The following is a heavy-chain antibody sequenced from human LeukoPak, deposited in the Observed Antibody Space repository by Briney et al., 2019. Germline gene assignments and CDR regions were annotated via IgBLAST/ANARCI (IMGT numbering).Heavy chain of an antibody. V-gene: IGHV1-46*01. CDR1: GYTFTSYY. D-gene: IGHD3-10*01. CDR2: INPSGGST. J-gene: IGHJ5*02. Sequence: ASVKVSCKASGYTFTSYYMHWVRQAPGQGLEWMGIINPSGGSTSYAQKFQGRVTMTRDMSTSTVYMELSSLRSEDTAVYYCARDFTMVRSSSWFDPWGQGTLVTVSS. CDR3: ARDFTMVRSSSWFDP.